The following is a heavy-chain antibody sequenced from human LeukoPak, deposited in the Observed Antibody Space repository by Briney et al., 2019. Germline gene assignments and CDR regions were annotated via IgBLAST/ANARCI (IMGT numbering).Heavy chain of an antibody. CDR3: ARGRVVYAIHLNWFDP. J-gene: IGHJ5*02. V-gene: IGHV4-31*03. CDR1: GGSISSGGYY. CDR2: IYYSGST. Sequence: KPSETLSLTCTVSGGSISSGGYYWSWIRQHPGKGLEWIGYIYYSGSTYYNPSLKSRVTISVDTSKNQFSLKLSSVTAADTAVYYCARGRVVYAIHLNWFDPWGQGTLVTVSS. D-gene: IGHD2-8*02.